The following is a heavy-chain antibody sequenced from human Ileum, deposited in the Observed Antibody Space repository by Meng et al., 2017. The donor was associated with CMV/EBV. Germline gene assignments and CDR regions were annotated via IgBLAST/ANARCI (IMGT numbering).Heavy chain of an antibody. CDR2: ISTSGSD. CDR1: GDFANNFY. Sequence: APLQGAGPGQGKPSEPPALTCTVSGDFANNFYWGWIRQPAGKGLQWIGRISTSGSDNYNPSLKSRVTMSVDTSKKQFSLKLSSVTAADTAVYYCARSGLRGIYVDYWGQGTLVTVSS. V-gene: IGHV4-4*07. CDR3: ARSGLRGIYVDY. J-gene: IGHJ4*02. D-gene: IGHD4-17*01.